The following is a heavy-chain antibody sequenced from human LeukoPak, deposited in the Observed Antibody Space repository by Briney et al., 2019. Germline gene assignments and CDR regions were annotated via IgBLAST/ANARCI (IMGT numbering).Heavy chain of an antibody. V-gene: IGHV3-21*01. CDR3: ARALAYCGGDCYSFDY. Sequence: GGSLRLSCAASGFTFSSYSMNWVRQAPGKGLEWVSSISSSSSYIYYADSVKGRFTIPRDNAKNSLYLQMNSLRAEDTAVYYCARALAYCGGDCYSFDYWGQGTLVTVSS. CDR1: GFTFSSYS. J-gene: IGHJ4*02. D-gene: IGHD2-21*01. CDR2: ISSSSSYI.